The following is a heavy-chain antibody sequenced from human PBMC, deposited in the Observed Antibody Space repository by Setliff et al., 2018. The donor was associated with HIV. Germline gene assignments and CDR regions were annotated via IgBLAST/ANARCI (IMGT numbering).Heavy chain of an antibody. Sequence: TSETLSLTCTVSGASIRSYYWSWIRQPAGKGLEWIGRIYTSGRTKYNPSLKSRVTMSVDTSKNQFSLNLTSVTAADTAVYYCARDPGIVGATDDHDAFDVWGQGTMVTVS. D-gene: IGHD1-26*01. V-gene: IGHV4-4*07. CDR1: GASIRSYY. CDR2: IYTSGRT. CDR3: ARDPGIVGATDDHDAFDV. J-gene: IGHJ3*01.